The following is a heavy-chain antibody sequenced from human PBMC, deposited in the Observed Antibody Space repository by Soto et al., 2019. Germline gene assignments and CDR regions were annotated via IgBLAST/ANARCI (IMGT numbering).Heavy chain of an antibody. J-gene: IGHJ3*02. Sequence: SVKVYCKASGGTFSSYTISWVRQAPGQGLEWMGRIIPILGIANYAQKFQGRVTITADKSTSTAYMELSSLRSEDTAVYYCARPNWNGAFDIWGQGTMVNVSS. CDR2: IIPILGIA. D-gene: IGHD1-1*01. CDR3: ARPNWNGAFDI. V-gene: IGHV1-69*02. CDR1: GGTFSSYT.